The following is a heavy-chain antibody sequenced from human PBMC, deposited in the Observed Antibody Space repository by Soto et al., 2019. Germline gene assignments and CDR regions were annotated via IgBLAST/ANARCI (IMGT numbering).Heavy chain of an antibody. J-gene: IGHJ6*04. CDR3: ASRGIEVAGTYYYYGREV. Sequence: EESLKISCKGSGYSFTSYWISWVRQIPGKGLEWMGRIVPNDSYTNYIPSFQGHVTISADNSISTAYLQWSSLKASDTAMYYCASRGIEVAGTYYYYGREVWGKGTSVNASS. D-gene: IGHD6-19*01. V-gene: IGHV5-10-1*01. CDR1: GYSFTSYW. CDR2: IVPNDSYT.